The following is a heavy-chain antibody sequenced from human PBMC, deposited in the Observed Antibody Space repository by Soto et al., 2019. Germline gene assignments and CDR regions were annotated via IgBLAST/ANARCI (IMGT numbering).Heavy chain of an antibody. CDR1: GDTFSNHT. CDR3: ARVAEMGTVTEGYYYYMDV. CDR2: IMPILGVA. V-gene: IGHV1-69*04. D-gene: IGHD4-17*01. J-gene: IGHJ6*03. Sequence: QVQLVQSGAEVKKPGSSVKVSCNASGDTFSNHTISWVRQAPGQGLEWMGKIMPILGVANYAQKFQGRVTITADKSTTTAYMEVSSLRSADTAVYYCARVAEMGTVTEGYYYYMDVWGKGTTVTVSS.